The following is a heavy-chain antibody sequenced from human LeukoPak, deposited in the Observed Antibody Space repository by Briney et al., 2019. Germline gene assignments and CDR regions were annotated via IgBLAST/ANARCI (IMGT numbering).Heavy chain of an antibody. Sequence: PGGSLRLSCAASGFTFSSYVMYWVRQAPGKGLEYVSSISSNGGSTYYANSVKGRFTISRDNSKNTLYLQMGSLRAEDMAVYYCARGGQSKYDSSGYLNYFAYWGQGTLVTVSS. J-gene: IGHJ4*02. D-gene: IGHD3-22*01. CDR1: GFTFSSYV. V-gene: IGHV3-64*01. CDR2: ISSNGGST. CDR3: ARGGQSKYDSSGYLNYFAY.